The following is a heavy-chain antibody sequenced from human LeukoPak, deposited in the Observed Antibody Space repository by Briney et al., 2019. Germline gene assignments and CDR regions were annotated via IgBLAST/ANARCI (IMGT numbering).Heavy chain of an antibody. Sequence: SETLSLTCTVSGGSISSSSYYWGWIRQPPGKGPEWIGSIYYSGSTYYNPSLKSRVTISVDTSKNQFSLKLSSVTAADTAVYYCARRRMANPFDYWGQGTLVTVSS. CDR2: IYYSGST. D-gene: IGHD5-24*01. V-gene: IGHV4-39*01. J-gene: IGHJ4*02. CDR1: GGSISSSSYY. CDR3: ARRRMANPFDY.